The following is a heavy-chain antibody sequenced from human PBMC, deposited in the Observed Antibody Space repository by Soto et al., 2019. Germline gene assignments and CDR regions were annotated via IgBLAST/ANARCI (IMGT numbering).Heavy chain of an antibody. CDR3: ARMATSGTLNWFDP. J-gene: IGHJ5*02. CDR2: MNPNSGNG. V-gene: IGHV1-8*01. CDR1: GYAFSKND. Sequence: ASVKVSCKASGYAFSKNDISWVRQGTGQGLEWMGWMNPNSGNGGYAQKFQGRVTMTRDTSTSTAYMELSSLTSDDTAIYYCARMATSGTLNWFDPWGQGTLVTVSS.